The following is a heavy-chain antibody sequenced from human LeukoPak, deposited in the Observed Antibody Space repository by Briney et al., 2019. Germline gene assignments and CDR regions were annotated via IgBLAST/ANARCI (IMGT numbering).Heavy chain of an antibody. Sequence: GGSLRLSCTTSGFTFSHYAMHWVRQAPGKGLEWVAVIWNDGSDKYYGDSVKGRFTISRDNSKKAVYLQLSSLRVEDTAVYYCAKDAERGFDFSNSLQSWGQGTLVTVSS. J-gene: IGHJ4*02. D-gene: IGHD4-11*01. CDR1: GFTFSHYA. V-gene: IGHV3-33*06. CDR3: AKDAERGFDFSNSLQS. CDR2: IWNDGSDK.